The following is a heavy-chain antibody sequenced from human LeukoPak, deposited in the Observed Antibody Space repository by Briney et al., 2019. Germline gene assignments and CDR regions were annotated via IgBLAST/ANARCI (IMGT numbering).Heavy chain of an antibody. CDR3: AGPIFGVVMNPFDY. Sequence: GGSLRLSCAASGFTFSSYAMHWVRQAPGKGLEWVSVISYDGSNKYYADSVKGRFTISRDNSKNTLYLQMNSLRAEDTAVYYCAGPIFGVVMNPFDYWGQGTLVTVSS. CDR1: GFTFSSYA. D-gene: IGHD3-3*01. CDR2: ISYDGSNK. J-gene: IGHJ4*02. V-gene: IGHV3-30-3*01.